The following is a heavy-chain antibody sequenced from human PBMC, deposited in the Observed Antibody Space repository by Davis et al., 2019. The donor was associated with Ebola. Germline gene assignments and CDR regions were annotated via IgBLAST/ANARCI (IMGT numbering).Heavy chain of an antibody. V-gene: IGHV4-59*02. CDR2: FYHGGST. CDR3: ARNLVTGLSFDALDF. CDR1: GGTVTTHY. J-gene: IGHJ3*01. D-gene: IGHD2-21*02. Sequence: SDLLSPTCPAPGGTVTTHYWSWIRQLRGKGLEWMGHFYHGGSTIYNRSFKSRISTSVDTSKNQFSLRLSAVTAADTAVYYCARNLVTGLSFDALDFWGQGTLFTVSS.